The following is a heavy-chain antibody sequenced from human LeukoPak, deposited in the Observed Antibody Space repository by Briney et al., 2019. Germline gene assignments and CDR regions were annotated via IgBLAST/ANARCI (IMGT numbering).Heavy chain of an antibody. CDR1: GGSISSSDYY. J-gene: IGHJ5*02. V-gene: IGHV4-39*01. CDR2: IFYSGNT. CDR3: ARHGYSSCSLAWFDP. Sequence: SETLSLTCTVSGGSISSSDYYWGWIRQPPGKGLEWIASIFYSGNTYYNPSLKSRVTISVDTSKNQFSLKLSSVTAADTAVYYCARHGYSSCSLAWFDPWGQGTQVTVSS. D-gene: IGHD6-19*01.